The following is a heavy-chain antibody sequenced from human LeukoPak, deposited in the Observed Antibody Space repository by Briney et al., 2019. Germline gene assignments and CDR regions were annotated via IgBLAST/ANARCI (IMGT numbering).Heavy chain of an antibody. Sequence: GGSLRLSRAASGFTFSSYWMNWVRQAPGKGLEWVANIKQDGSEKYYVDSVKGRFTISRDNSKNSLYLQMNSLRAEDTAVYCCAAGFPRRNSASDYWGEGALVSVSS. CDR3: AAGFPRRNSASDY. D-gene: IGHD4-11*01. CDR1: GFTFSSYW. V-gene: IGHV3-7*03. CDR2: IKQDGSEK. J-gene: IGHJ4*02.